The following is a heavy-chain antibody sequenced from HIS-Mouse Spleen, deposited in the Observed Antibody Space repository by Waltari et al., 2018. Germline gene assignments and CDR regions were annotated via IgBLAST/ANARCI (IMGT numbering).Heavy chain of an antibody. D-gene: IGHD2-2*02. CDR3: ARYNALYRLYYFDY. CDR1: GYTFTGSY. CDR2: INPNSGGT. V-gene: IGHV1-2*02. J-gene: IGHJ4*02. Sequence: QVQLVQSGAEVKKPGASVKVSCRASGYTFTGSYMHWLRQAPGQGLEWMGWINPNSGGTNYAQKFQGRVTMTRDTSISTAYMELSRLRSDDTAVYYCARYNALYRLYYFDYWGQGTLVTVSS.